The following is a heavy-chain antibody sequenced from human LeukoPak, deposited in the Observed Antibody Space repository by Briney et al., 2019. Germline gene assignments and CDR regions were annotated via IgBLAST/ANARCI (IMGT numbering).Heavy chain of an antibody. CDR2: IYWNDDK. CDR3: AHTPHYSSSTELDP. J-gene: IGHJ5*02. CDR1: GGSISSYYW. D-gene: IGHD6-6*01. Sequence: TLSLTCTVSGGSISSYYWSWIRQPPGKALEWLALIYWNDDKRYSPSLKSRLTITKDTSKNQVVLTMTNMDPVDTATYYCAHTPHYSSSTELDPWGQGTLVTVSS. V-gene: IGHV2-5*01.